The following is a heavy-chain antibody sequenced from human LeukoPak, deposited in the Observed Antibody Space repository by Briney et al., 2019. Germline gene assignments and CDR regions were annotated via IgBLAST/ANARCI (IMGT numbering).Heavy chain of an antibody. J-gene: IGHJ4*02. CDR2: ISSSSSYI. V-gene: IGHV3-21*04. CDR1: GFTFSSYS. CDR3: ARDESLRLWFGPTNFDY. Sequence: GGSLRLSCAASGFTFSSYSMNWVRQAPGKGLEWVSSISSSSSYIYYADSVKGRFTISRDNAKNSLYLQMNSLRAEDTAVYYCARDESLRLWFGPTNFDYWGQGTLVTVSS. D-gene: IGHD3-10*01.